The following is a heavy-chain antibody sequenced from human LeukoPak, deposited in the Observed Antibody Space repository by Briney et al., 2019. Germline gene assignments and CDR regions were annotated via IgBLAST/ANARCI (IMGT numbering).Heavy chain of an antibody. CDR2: IRYDGSNK. Sequence: GGSLRLPCAASGFTFSSYGMHWVRQAPGKGLEWVAFIRYDGSNKYYADSVKGRFTISRDNSKNTLYLQMNSLRAEDTAVYYCAKDSAYGSGSYYGTPDYWGQGTLVTVSS. J-gene: IGHJ4*02. V-gene: IGHV3-30*02. D-gene: IGHD3-10*01. CDR1: GFTFSSYG. CDR3: AKDSAYGSGSYYGTPDY.